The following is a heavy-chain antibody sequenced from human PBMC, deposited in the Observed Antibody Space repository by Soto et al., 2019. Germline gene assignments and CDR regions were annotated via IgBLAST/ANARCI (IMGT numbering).Heavy chain of an antibody. D-gene: IGHD3-16*02. CDR1: GGSFSGYY. V-gene: IGHV4-34*01. CDR2: INHSGST. Sequence: NPSETLSLTCAVYGGSFSGYYWSWIRQPPGKGLEWIGEINHSGSTNYNPSLKSRVTISVDTSKNQFSLKLSSVTAADTAVYYCARELTFGGVIVRRAFDYWGQGTLVTVSS. CDR3: ARELTFGGVIVRRAFDY. J-gene: IGHJ4*02.